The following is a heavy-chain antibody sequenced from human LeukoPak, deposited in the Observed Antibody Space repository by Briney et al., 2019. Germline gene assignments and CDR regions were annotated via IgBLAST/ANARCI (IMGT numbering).Heavy chain of an antibody. CDR1: GGSISNFY. Sequence: PSETLSLTCTVSGGSISNFYWSWVRQPPGKGLEWIGYIFYSGSTEYNPSLKSRVNISLETSKNQISLNLNSVTAADTALYYCARTMTYPYMDVWGQGTAVTVSS. CDR2: IFYSGST. CDR3: ARTMTYPYMDV. J-gene: IGHJ6*02. V-gene: IGHV4-59*01. D-gene: IGHD3-22*01.